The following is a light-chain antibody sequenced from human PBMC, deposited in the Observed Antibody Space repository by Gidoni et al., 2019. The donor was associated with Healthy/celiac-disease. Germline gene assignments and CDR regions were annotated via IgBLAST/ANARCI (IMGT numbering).Light chain of an antibody. Sequence: DIQITQSPSTLSASVGDRVTITFRASQSISSWLAWYQQKPGKAPKILIYKASSLESGVPSRFSGSGSGTEFTITTSSLQPDDFATYYCQQYNSYSYTFGQGTKLEIK. J-gene: IGKJ2*01. CDR2: KAS. CDR3: QQYNSYSYT. CDR1: QSISSW. V-gene: IGKV1-5*03.